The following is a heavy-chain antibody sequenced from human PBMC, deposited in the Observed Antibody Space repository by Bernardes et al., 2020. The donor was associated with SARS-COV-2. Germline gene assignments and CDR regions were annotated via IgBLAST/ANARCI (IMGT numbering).Heavy chain of an antibody. J-gene: IGHJ6*02. V-gene: IGHV1-18*01. CDR2: ISAYNGNT. CDR3: ARDLDIVVVPAANSWYYGMDV. CDR1: GYTFTSYG. D-gene: IGHD2-2*01. Sequence: ASVKVSCKASGYTFTSYGISWVRQAPGQGLEWMGWISAYNGNTNYAQKLQGRVTMTTDTSTSTAYMELRSLRSDDTAVYYCARDLDIVVVPAANSWYYGMDVWGQGTTVTVSS.